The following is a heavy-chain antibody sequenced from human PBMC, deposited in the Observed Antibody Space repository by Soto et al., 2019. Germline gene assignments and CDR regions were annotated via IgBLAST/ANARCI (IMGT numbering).Heavy chain of an antibody. CDR2: INHSGST. Sequence: QVQLQQWGAGLLKPSETLSLTCAVYGRSFSGYYWSWIRQSPGKGLEWIGEINHSGSTNYNPSPKSRVTILIDAPKNQFSLKMSSMTAADTAVYYCARSPYMDVWGKGTTVIVSS. J-gene: IGHJ6*03. CDR1: GRSFSGYY. CDR3: ARSPYMDV. V-gene: IGHV4-34*01.